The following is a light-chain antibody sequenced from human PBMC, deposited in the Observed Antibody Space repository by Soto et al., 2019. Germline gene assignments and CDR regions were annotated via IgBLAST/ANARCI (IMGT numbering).Light chain of an antibody. V-gene: IGLV2-14*01. CDR3: NSYTTSSTVV. CDR1: SSDVGAYNY. CDR2: HVS. J-gene: IGLJ2*01. Sequence: QSVLTQPASVSGSPGQSITISCTGTSSDVGAYNYVSWYQQYPGKAPKLMIYHVSNRPSGVSNRFSGSKSGNTASLPISGLQAEDEADYYCNSYTTSSTVVFGGGTKVTVL.